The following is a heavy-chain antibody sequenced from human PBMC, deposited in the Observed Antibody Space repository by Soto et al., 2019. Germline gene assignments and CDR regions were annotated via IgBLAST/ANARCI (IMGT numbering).Heavy chain of an antibody. CDR3: ARLPDYSNYYYYGMDV. D-gene: IGHD4-4*01. V-gene: IGHV5-10-1*01. Sequence: GESLKISCKGSGYSFTSYWISWVRQMPGKGQEWMGRIDPSDSYTNYSPSFQGHVTISADKSISTAYLQWSSLKASDTAMYYCARLPDYSNYYYYGMDVWGQGTTVTVSS. CDR2: IDPSDSYT. CDR1: GYSFTSYW. J-gene: IGHJ6*02.